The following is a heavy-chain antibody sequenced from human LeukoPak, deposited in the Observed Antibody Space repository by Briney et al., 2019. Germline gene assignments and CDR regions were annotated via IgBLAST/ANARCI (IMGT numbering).Heavy chain of an antibody. Sequence: PGGSLRLSFAASGFTFSSYAMSWVRQAPGKGLEWVSAISGSGGSTYYADSVKGRFTISRVNSKNTLYLQMNSLRAEHTAVYYCAKGERPAAPLDYWGQGTLVTVSS. J-gene: IGHJ4*02. V-gene: IGHV3-23*01. CDR2: ISGSGGST. CDR3: AKGERPAAPLDY. D-gene: IGHD6-25*01. CDR1: GFTFSSYA.